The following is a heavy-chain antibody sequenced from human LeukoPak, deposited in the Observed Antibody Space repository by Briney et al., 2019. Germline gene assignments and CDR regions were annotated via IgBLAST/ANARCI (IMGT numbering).Heavy chain of an antibody. V-gene: IGHV3-7*01. J-gene: IGHJ4*02. Sequence: GGSLRLSCTASGFTFSRSWMNWIRQAPGKGLEWVANIKPDGDVMRCVGSVKGRFTMSRDNAQTSLHLQMNSLRVEDTAFYYCAAWTDRGYSYWGQGVLVTVSS. CDR2: IKPDGDVM. CDR1: GFTFSRSW. CDR3: AAWTDRGYSY. D-gene: IGHD5-12*01.